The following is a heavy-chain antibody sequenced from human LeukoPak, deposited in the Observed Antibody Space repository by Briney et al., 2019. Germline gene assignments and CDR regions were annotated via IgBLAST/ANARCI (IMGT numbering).Heavy chain of an antibody. D-gene: IGHD6-6*01. CDR1: GFSFTSYW. J-gene: IGHJ1*01. Sequence: GESLKFSCQTSGFSFTSYWIAWVRQMPGKGLEWIGMIYPGDSDTTYSPSSQGQVIISADTSISTAYLQLTRLQASDTAIYYCARHPPNLSSSAFFTHWG. CDR2: IYPGDSDT. V-gene: IGHV5-51*01. CDR3: ARHPPNLSSSAFFTH.